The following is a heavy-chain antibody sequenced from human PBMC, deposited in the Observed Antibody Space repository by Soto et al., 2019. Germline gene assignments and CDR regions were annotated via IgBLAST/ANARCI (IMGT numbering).Heavy chain of an antibody. CDR3: ARDDWDAVYYYGMDV. CDR2: IIPIFGTA. Sequence: SVKVSCKASGGTFSSYAISWVRQAPGQGLEWMGGIIPIFGTANYAQKFQGRVTITADESTSTAYMELSSLRSEDTAVYYCARDDWDAVYYYGMDVWGQGTTVTVSS. D-gene: IGHD2-21*01. V-gene: IGHV1-69*13. J-gene: IGHJ6*02. CDR1: GGTFSSYA.